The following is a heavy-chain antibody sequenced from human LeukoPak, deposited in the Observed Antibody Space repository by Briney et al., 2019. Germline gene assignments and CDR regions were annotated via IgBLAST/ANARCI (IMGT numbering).Heavy chain of an antibody. D-gene: IGHD3-9*01. CDR1: GFTFSSYA. CDR2: ISGSGGST. CDR3: AKVEYGLVSFIDS. V-gene: IGHV3-23*01. Sequence: GGSLRLSCAASGFTFSSYAMSWVRQTPGKGLEWVSAISGSGGSTYYADSVKGRFTISRDNSRNTLYLQMNSLRADDAAVCYCAKVEYGLVSFIDSWGQGTLVIVSS. J-gene: IGHJ4*02.